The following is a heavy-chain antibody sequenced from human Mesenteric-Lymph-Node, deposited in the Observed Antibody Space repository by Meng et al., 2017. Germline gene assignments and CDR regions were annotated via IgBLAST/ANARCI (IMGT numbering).Heavy chain of an antibody. V-gene: IGHV3-7*01. CDR3: ASCGYINYYYYGMDV. Sequence: GESLKISCAASGFTFSSYSMNWVRQAPGKGLEWVANIKQDGSEKYYVDSVKGRFTISRDNAKNSLYLQMNSLRAEDTAVYYCASCGYINYYYYGMDVWGQGTTVTVSS. D-gene: IGHD5-18*01. CDR1: GFTFSSYS. CDR2: IKQDGSEK. J-gene: IGHJ6*02.